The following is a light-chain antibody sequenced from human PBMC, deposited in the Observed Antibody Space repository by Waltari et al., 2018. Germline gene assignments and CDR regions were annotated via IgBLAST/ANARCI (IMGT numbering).Light chain of an antibody. Sequence: QSVLTQPPSVSAAPGRRVTISCTGDISNIGAGYDVHWYQQLHETSPKLLIYGNNNRPSGVPDRFSASRSGTSASLAITGLQAEDEADYYCQSFDGRRTLFGGGTKLTVL. V-gene: IGLV1-40*01. J-gene: IGLJ2*01. CDR2: GNN. CDR3: QSFDGRRTL. CDR1: ISNIGAGYD.